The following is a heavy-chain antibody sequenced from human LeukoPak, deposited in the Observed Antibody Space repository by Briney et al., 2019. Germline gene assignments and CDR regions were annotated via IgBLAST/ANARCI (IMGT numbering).Heavy chain of an antibody. Sequence: SETLSLTCTVSGGSISSDHWTWIRQPPGKGREWIARISYSGSTNYNPSLKSRVTISLDSSKNQFSLRLSSVTPADTAAYYCASLPIDSSTGTFGWFDPWGQGTLVTVSS. CDR1: GGSISSDH. D-gene: IGHD1-14*01. J-gene: IGHJ5*02. CDR3: ASLPIDSSTGTFGWFDP. CDR2: ISYSGST. V-gene: IGHV4-59*01.